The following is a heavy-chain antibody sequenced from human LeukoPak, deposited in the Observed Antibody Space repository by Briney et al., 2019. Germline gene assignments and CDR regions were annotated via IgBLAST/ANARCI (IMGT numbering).Heavy chain of an antibody. CDR3: ARSPWCVDFTPRYFDD. D-gene: IGHD4/OR15-4a*01. V-gene: IGHV5-51*01. J-gene: IGHJ4*02. CDR2: IYPGDSNT. CDR1: GYTFTSYW. Sequence: GESLKISCKGSGYTFTSYWIGWVRQMPGKGLEWMGVIYPGDSNTRYSPSFQGQVTISADKSISTAYLQWSSLKASDTAMYYCARSPWCVDFTPRYFDDWGPGTLVTVSS.